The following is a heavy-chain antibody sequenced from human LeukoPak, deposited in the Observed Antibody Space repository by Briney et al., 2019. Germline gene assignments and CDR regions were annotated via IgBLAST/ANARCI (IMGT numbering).Heavy chain of an antibody. CDR3: ARPSPIAAAGTGHHDY. V-gene: IGHV3-7*03. J-gene: IGHJ4*02. Sequence: GGSLRLSCAASGFTFSSYWMSWVRQAPGKGLEWVADIKQDGSEKYYVDSVKGRFTISRDNAKNSLYLQMNSLRAEDTALYYCARPSPIAAAGTGHHDYWGQGTLVTVSS. D-gene: IGHD6-13*01. CDR2: IKQDGSEK. CDR1: GFTFSSYW.